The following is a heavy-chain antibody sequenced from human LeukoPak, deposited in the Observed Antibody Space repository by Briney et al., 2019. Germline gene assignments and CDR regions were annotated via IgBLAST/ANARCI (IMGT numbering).Heavy chain of an antibody. Sequence: PSETLSLTCTVSGGSINTAGYYWTWIRQHPGKGLECIGYIYYSGNTYYNPSLKSRVFISVDTSNNQFSLKLSSVTAADTAVYYCARGRPGDRYNYNYMDVWGKGTTVTVSS. CDR2: IYYSGNT. D-gene: IGHD3-10*01. CDR3: ARGRPGDRYNYNYMDV. CDR1: GGSINTAGYY. J-gene: IGHJ6*03. V-gene: IGHV4-31*03.